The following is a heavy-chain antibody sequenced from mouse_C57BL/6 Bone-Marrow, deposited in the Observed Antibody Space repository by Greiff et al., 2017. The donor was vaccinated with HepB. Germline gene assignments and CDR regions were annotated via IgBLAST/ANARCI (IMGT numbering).Heavy chain of an antibody. CDR3: RRSVDYYALDY. V-gene: IGHV1-78*01. CDR2: IYPCDGST. CDR1: GYTFTDYS. J-gene: IGHJ4*01. Sequence: QVQLQEPDAELVKPGASVKISCKASGYTFTDYSIHWVKQRPEQGLEWIGYIYPCDGSTKYNEKFKGKTTLTADKSSSTAYMQLNSLTSEDSAVYFGRRSVDYYALDYWGQGTSVTVSS.